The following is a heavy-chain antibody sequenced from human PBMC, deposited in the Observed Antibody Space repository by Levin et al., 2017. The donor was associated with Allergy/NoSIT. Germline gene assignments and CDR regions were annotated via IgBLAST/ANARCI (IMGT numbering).Heavy chain of an antibody. Sequence: SVKVSCKASGGTFSSYAISWVRQAPGQGLEWMGGIIPIFGTANYAQKFQGRVTITADKSTSKDYMERSSLRSEDTAVYYCARETPDDYGDAPEWVAFDIWGQGTMVTVSS. D-gene: IGHD4-17*01. V-gene: IGHV1-69*06. CDR3: ARETPDDYGDAPEWVAFDI. J-gene: IGHJ3*02. CDR1: GGTFSSYA. CDR2: IIPIFGTA.